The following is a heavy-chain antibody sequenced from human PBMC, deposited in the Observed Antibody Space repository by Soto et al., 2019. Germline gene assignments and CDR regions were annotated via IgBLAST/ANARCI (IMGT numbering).Heavy chain of an antibody. CDR1: GDSISRYY. J-gene: IGHJ6*02. CDR2: IYYSGET. CDR3: ARDQGGEFLKGSGMDV. V-gene: IGHV4-59*01. D-gene: IGHD3-10*01. Sequence: QVQLQESGPGLVKPSETPSLTCTVSGDSISRYYWSWIRLSPGKGLEWIGYIYYSGETNYNPSVKRRVTISVDRTKNQFSLKLSSVTAADTAVYYCARDQGGEFLKGSGMDVWGQGTTVTVSS.